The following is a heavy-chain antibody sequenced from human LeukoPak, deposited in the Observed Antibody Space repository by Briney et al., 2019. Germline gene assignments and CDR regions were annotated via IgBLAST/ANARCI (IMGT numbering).Heavy chain of an antibody. Sequence: ASVKVSCKASGYTFTSYGISWVRQAPGQGLEWMGWISAYNGNTNYAQKLQGRVTMTTDTSTSTAYMELRSLRPDDTAVYYCARRDIVVVPAADDYYYYGMDVWGQGTTVTVSS. CDR3: ARRDIVVVPAADDYYYYGMDV. CDR2: ISAYNGNT. V-gene: IGHV1-18*01. CDR1: GYTFTSYG. J-gene: IGHJ6*02. D-gene: IGHD2-2*01.